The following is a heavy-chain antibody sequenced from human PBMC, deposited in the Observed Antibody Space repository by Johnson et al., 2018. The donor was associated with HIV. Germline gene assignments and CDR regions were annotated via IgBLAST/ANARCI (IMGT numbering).Heavy chain of an antibody. CDR1: GFTFSSYG. CDR3: ARGTYYYGSGSSHSDAFDI. D-gene: IGHD3-10*01. V-gene: IGHV3-30*03. Sequence: QVQLVESGGGVVQPGRSLRLSCAASGFTFSSYGMHWVRQAPGKGLEWVAVISYDGSNKYYADSVKGRFAISRDDSKNTLFLQMNSLRAEDTAVYYCARGTYYYGSGSSHSDAFDIWGQGTMVTVSS. J-gene: IGHJ3*02. CDR2: ISYDGSNK.